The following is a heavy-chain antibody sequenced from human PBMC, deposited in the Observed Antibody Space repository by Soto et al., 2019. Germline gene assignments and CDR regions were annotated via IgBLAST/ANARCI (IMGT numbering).Heavy chain of an antibody. J-gene: IGHJ6*02. D-gene: IGHD2-21*01. Sequence: GGSLRLSCAASGFTFSNAWMSWVRQALGKGLEWVGRIKSKTDGGTTDYAAPVKGRFTISRDDSKNTLYLQMNSLKTEDTAVYYCTTAISRDYYYYGMDVWGQGTTVTVSS. CDR1: GFTFSNAW. CDR3: TTAISRDYYYYGMDV. V-gene: IGHV3-15*01. CDR2: IKSKTDGGTT.